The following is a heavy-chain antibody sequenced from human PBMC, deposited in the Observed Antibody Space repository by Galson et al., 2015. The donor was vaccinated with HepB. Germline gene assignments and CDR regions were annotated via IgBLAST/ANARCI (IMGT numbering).Heavy chain of an antibody. D-gene: IGHD3-16*02. CDR2: ISYDGSNK. CDR1: GFTFSSYA. J-gene: IGHJ3*02. V-gene: IGHV3-30*04. CDR3: ARDVNRLPRAI. Sequence: SLRLSCAASGFTFSSYAMHWVRQAPGKGLEWVAVISYDGSNKYYADSVKGRFTISRDNSKNTLYLQMNSLRAEDTAVYYCARDVNRLPRAIWGQGTMVTVSS.